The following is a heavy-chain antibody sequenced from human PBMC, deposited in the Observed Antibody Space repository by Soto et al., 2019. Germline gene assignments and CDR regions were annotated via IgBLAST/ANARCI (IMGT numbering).Heavy chain of an antibody. J-gene: IGHJ4*02. V-gene: IGHV3-64*01. CDR1: GFTFSSYA. Sequence: GGSLRLSCAASGFTFSSYAMHWVRQAPGKGLEYVSAISSNGGSTYYANSVKGRFTISRDNSKNTLYLQMGSLRAEDMAVYYCASFSSGWYGEDYWGQGTLVTVSS. CDR2: ISSNGGST. CDR3: ASFSSGWYGEDY. D-gene: IGHD6-19*01.